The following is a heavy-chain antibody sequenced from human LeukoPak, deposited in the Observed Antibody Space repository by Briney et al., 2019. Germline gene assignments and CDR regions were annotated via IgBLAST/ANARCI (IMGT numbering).Heavy chain of an antibody. D-gene: IGHD6-6*01. J-gene: IGHJ4*02. CDR2: ISGRDGST. Sequence: PGGSLRLSCAASGFTFSTFAMSWFRQAPGKGLEWVSAISGRDGSTYYADSVKGRFTISRDNSKNTLYLQMNSLRGEDTAVYYCVKERGYSSSSFDYWGQGTLVTVSS. V-gene: IGHV3-23*01. CDR1: GFTFSTFA. CDR3: VKERGYSSSSFDY.